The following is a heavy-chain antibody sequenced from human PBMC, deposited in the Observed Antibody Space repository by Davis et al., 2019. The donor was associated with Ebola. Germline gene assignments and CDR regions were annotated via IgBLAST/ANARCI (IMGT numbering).Heavy chain of an antibody. CDR2: ISGGGVSS. V-gene: IGHV3-23*01. CDR1: GFTFSSYG. J-gene: IGHJ3*01. CDR3: AKDTSNVWFDV. Sequence: GESLKISCAASGFTFSSYGMNWVRQAPGKGLEWVSDISGGGVSSNYADSVKGRFTISRDNSKNTLHLQMNSLRVEDTAIYYCAKDTSNVWFDVWGQGTMVTVSS. D-gene: IGHD6-19*01.